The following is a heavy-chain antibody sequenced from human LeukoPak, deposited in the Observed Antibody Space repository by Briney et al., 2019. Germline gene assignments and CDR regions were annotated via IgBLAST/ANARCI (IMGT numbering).Heavy chain of an antibody. CDR1: GFTFSSYW. J-gene: IGHJ4*02. D-gene: IGHD3-3*01. V-gene: IGHV3-7*01. CDR2: IKQDGSEK. CDR3: ARDRTYYDFWSGYWGDY. Sequence: GGSLRLSCAASGFTFSSYWMSWVRQAPGKGLEWVANIKQDGSEKYYVDSVKGRFTISRDNAKNSLYLQMNSLRAEDTAVYYCARDRTYYDFWSGYWGDYWGQGTLVIVSS.